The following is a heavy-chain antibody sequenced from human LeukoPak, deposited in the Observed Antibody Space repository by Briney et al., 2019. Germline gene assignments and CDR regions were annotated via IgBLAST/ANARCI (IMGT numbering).Heavy chain of an antibody. Sequence: PSEILSLTCTVSIGSLSTYYWSWLRPPPGRGVEWIGYIYYSGSTNYNPSLKSRVTISVDTSKNQFSLKLTSVTAADTAVYYCARTKAVAGTYYFDYWGQGTLVTVS. D-gene: IGHD6-19*01. V-gene: IGHV4-59*01. CDR2: IYYSGST. CDR3: ARTKAVAGTYYFDY. J-gene: IGHJ4*02. CDR1: IGSLSTYY.